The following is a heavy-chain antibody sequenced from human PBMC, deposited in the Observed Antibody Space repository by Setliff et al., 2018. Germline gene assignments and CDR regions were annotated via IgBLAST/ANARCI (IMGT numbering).Heavy chain of an antibody. V-gene: IGHV3-21*04. CDR2: ISSSSSYI. D-gene: IGHD3-16*01. CDR1: GFTFSSYS. Sequence: GGSLRLSCAASGFTFSSYSMNWVRQAPGKGLEWVSSISSSSSYIYYADSVKGRFTISRDNAKNSLYLQMNSLRAEDTAIYYCARTTGYRLEGDFDYWGQGTLVTVSS. J-gene: IGHJ4*02. CDR3: ARTTGYRLEGDFDY.